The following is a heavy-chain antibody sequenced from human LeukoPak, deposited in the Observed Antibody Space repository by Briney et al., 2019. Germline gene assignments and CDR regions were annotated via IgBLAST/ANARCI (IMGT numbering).Heavy chain of an antibody. V-gene: IGHV5-51*01. J-gene: IGHJ5*02. D-gene: IGHD6-6*01. CDR1: GYSFTNYW. CDR3: ARRVEYTSAWNRYKWLDH. CDR2: IYPGDSHT. Sequence: MRGESLKISCKGSGYSFTNYWIAWVRQMPGKGLEWMGIIYPGDSHTTYSPSFQGQVIISADKSISTAYLQWSSLKASDTAMYYCARRVEYTSAWNRYKWLDHWGQGTLVTVSS.